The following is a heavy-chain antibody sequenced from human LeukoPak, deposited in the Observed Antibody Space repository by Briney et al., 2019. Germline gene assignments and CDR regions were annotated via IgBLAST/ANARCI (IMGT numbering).Heavy chain of an antibody. V-gene: IGHV4-34*01. D-gene: IGHD5-12*01. Sequence: PSETLSLTCAVYGGPFSGYYWSWIRQPPGKGQERIGDINHSGSTHYNPSLKSRVTISVDTSKNQFSLKLSSVTAADTAVYYCAYSGYDFKGLFDYWGQGTLVTVSS. J-gene: IGHJ4*02. CDR3: AYSGYDFKGLFDY. CDR1: GGPFSGYY. CDR2: INHSGST.